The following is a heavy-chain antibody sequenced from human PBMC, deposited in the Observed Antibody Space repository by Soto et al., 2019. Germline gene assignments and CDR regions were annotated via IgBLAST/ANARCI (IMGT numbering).Heavy chain of an antibody. CDR2: IYYSGST. D-gene: IGHD3-22*01. Sequence: SETLSLTCTVSGGSISSGDYYWSWIRQPPGKGLEWIGYIYYSGSTYYNPSLKSRVTISVDTSKNQFSLKLSSVTAADTAVYYCARDQSPVYYRMFDYWGQGTLVTVSS. J-gene: IGHJ4*02. CDR3: ARDQSPVYYRMFDY. V-gene: IGHV4-30-4*01. CDR1: GGSISSGDYY.